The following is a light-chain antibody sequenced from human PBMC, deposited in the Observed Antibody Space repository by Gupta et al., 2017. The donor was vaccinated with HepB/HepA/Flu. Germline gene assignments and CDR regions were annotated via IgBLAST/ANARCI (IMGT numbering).Light chain of an antibody. V-gene: IGLV3-21*03. Sequence: YVLTQPPSVSVAPGKTAWINCGGNSIGSKSVHWYHQKPGQAPVLVVYDDSDRPSGIPERFSGSNSGNTATLTISRVEAGDEADYYCQVWDSSSDHPYVFGPGTKVTVL. CDR2: DDS. J-gene: IGLJ1*01. CDR1: SIGSKS. CDR3: QVWDSSSDHPYV.